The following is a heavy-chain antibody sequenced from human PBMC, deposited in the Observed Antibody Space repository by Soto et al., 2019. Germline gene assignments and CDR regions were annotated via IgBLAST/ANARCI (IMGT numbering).Heavy chain of an antibody. J-gene: IGHJ6*02. V-gene: IGHV1-2*04. CDR3: ARGPYSSSSYYYYYGMDV. CDR1: GYTFTGYY. Sequence: GASVKVSCKASGYTFTGYYMHWVRQAPGQGLEWMGWINPNSGGTNYAQKFQGWVTMTRDTSISTAYMELSRLRSDDTAVYYRARGPYSSSSYYYYYGMDVWGQGTTVTVSS. D-gene: IGHD6-6*01. CDR2: INPNSGGT.